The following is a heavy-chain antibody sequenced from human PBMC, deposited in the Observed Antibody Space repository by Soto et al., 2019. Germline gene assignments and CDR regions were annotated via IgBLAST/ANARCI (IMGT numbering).Heavy chain of an antibody. J-gene: IGHJ4*02. D-gene: IGHD3-16*01. CDR3: ARSVAVRWAHIDY. CDR1: GGTISVSY. V-gene: IGHV4-59*01. Sequence: AETLSLTCSVSGGTISVSYLSLIRQSPGKGLEWLGYVYYTGSTKYSPSLRSRVSISVDTSKNEFSLRLSSVTAADTAVYFCARSVAVRWAHIDYWGQGTRVTGSS. CDR2: VYYTGST.